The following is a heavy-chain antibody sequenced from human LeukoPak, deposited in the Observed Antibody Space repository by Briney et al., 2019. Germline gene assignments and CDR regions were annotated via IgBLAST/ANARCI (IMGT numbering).Heavy chain of an antibody. Sequence: GRSLRLSCAAPGFTFSSYGMHWVRQAPGKGLEWVAVIWYDGSNKYYADSVKGRFTISRDNSKNTLYLQMNSLRAEDTAVYYCARDLTGATVTTYFDYWGQGTLVTVSS. CDR2: IWYDGSNK. D-gene: IGHD4-17*01. CDR3: ARDLTGATVTTYFDY. CDR1: GFTFSSYG. V-gene: IGHV3-33*01. J-gene: IGHJ4*02.